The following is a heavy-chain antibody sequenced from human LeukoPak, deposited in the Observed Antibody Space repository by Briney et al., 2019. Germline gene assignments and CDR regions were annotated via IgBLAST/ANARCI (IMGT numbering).Heavy chain of an antibody. J-gene: IGHJ6*03. Sequence: SGGSLRLSCAASGFTVSSNYMSWVRRAPGKGLEWVSVIYGGGSTYYADSVKGRFTISRVNSKNTVYLQMNSLRVEDTAEYFCARVPATYYYYYMDLWGKGTTVTVSS. V-gene: IGHV3-53*01. CDR2: IYGGGST. CDR3: ARVPATYYYYYMDL. CDR1: GFTVSSNY.